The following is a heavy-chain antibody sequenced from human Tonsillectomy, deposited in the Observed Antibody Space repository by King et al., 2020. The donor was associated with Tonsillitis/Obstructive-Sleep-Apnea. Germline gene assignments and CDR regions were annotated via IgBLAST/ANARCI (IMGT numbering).Heavy chain of an antibody. J-gene: IGHJ6*02. CDR1: GFTFSDFG. CDR2: ISYDGSKK. D-gene: IGHD3-10*01. Sequence: VQLVESGGGVVQPGRSLRLSCAASGFTFSDFGMHWVRQAPGKGLEWVAVISYDGSKKYYGDSVKGRFTXSRDNSKNTXYLQMNSLRAEDTAVYYCAXDHYGSGSYLYTDYYYFGMDVWGQXPTVTVSS. CDR3: AXDHYGSGSYLYTDYYYFGMDV. V-gene: IGHV3-30*03.